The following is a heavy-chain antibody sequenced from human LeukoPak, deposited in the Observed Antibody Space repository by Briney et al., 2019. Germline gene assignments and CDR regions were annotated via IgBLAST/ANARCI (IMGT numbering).Heavy chain of an antibody. CDR3: VKGPPGIVVVVAATYFDY. J-gene: IGHJ4*02. CDR2: ISSNGGST. Sequence: GGSLRLSCSASGFTFSSYAMHWVRQAPGKGLEYASAISSNGGSTYYADSVKGRFTISRDNSKNTLYLQMSSLRAEDTAVYYCVKGPPGIVVVVAATYFDYWGQGTLVTVSS. D-gene: IGHD2-15*01. V-gene: IGHV3-64D*06. CDR1: GFTFSSYA.